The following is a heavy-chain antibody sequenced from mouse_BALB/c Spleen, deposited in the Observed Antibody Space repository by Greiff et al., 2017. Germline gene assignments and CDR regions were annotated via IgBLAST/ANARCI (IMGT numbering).Heavy chain of an antibody. D-gene: IGHD4-1*02. Sequence: VQLKQSGAELVRSGASVKLSCTASGFNIKDYYMHWVKQRPEQGLEWIGWIDPENGDTEYAPKFQGKATMTADTSSNTAYLQLSSLTSEDSAVYYCARIGNWDDFAYWGQGTLVTVSA. J-gene: IGHJ3*01. V-gene: IGHV14-4*02. CDR3: ARIGNWDDFAY. CDR1: GFNIKDYY. CDR2: IDPENGDT.